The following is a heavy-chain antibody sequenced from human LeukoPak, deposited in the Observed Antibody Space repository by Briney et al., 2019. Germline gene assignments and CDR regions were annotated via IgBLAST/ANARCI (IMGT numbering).Heavy chain of an antibody. CDR1: GFTFSSHG. J-gene: IGHJ5*02. CDR2: IRSDGGHI. V-gene: IGHV3-30*02. D-gene: IGHD2-2*01. Sequence: GGSLRLSCVASGFTFSSHGMHWVRQAPGKGLEWVAFIRSDGGHIHYPDSVKGRFTVSRDNSKNTLYLQLNALRTEDTAFYYCAKDILVPRFDPWGQGTLVTVSS. CDR3: AKDILVPRFDP.